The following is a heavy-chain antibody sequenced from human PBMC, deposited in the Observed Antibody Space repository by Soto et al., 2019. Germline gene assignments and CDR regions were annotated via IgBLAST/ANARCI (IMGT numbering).Heavy chain of an antibody. D-gene: IGHD1-1*01. J-gene: IGHJ6*02. CDR2: IKEGGSDK. V-gene: IGHV3-7*01. CDR1: RFTFSSYW. CDR3: ARGIDDNASFGMDV. Sequence: PGGSLRLSCAASRFTFSSYWMSWVRQAPGRGLEWVANIKEGGSDKYYADSVKGRFTISRDNAKKSLYVQMNSLRVEDTAVYYCARGIDDNASFGMDVWGQGTTVTVSS.